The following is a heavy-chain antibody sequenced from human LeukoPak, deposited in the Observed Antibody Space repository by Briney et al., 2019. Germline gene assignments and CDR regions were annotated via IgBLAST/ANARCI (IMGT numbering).Heavy chain of an antibody. Sequence: PSGGSLRLSCAASGFTFDDYGMSWVRQAPGKGLEWVSGINWNGGSTGYADSVKGRFTISRDNAKNSLYLQMNSLRAEDTALYYCARAAYYDSSGFFDYWGQGTLVTVSS. J-gene: IGHJ4*02. V-gene: IGHV3-20*04. CDR1: GFTFDDYG. CDR2: INWNGGST. D-gene: IGHD3-22*01. CDR3: ARAAYYDSSGFFDY.